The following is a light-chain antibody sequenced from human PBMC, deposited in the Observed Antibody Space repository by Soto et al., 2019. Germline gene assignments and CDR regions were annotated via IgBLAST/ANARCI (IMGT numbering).Light chain of an antibody. CDR2: SNN. J-gene: IGLJ2*01. V-gene: IGLV1-44*01. CDR3: VAWDDRVNGVV. Sequence: QSVLTQPPSASGTPGQRVTISCSGSNSNVGRNTVNWYQQLPGTAPKLLIYSNNQRPSGVPDRFSGSKSGTSASLAISGLQSEDEADYYCVAWDDRVNGVVFGGGTKLTVL. CDR1: NSNVGRNT.